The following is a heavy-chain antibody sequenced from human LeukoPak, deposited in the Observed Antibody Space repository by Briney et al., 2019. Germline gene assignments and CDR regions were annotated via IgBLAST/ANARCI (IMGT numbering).Heavy chain of an antibody. D-gene: IGHD3-22*01. J-gene: IGHJ3*02. CDR1: GYTFTSYA. CDR2: ISAYNGNT. V-gene: IGHV1-18*03. Sequence: GASVKVSCKASGYTFTSYAITWVRQAPGQGLEWMGWISAYNGNTNYAQNLQGRVTMTTDTSTSTAYMELSSLRSEDMAVYYCARSYYYDSSAYAFDIWGQGTMVTVSS. CDR3: ARSYYYDSSAYAFDI.